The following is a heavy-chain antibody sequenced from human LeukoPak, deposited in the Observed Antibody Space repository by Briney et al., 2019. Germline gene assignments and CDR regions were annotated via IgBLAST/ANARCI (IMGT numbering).Heavy chain of an antibody. D-gene: IGHD3-16*01. CDR1: GFTFSSYA. J-gene: IGHJ4*02. CDR2: ISSNGGST. CDR3: VKEGDYGYYFDY. V-gene: IGHV3-64D*06. Sequence: GGSLRLSCSASGFTFSSYAMDWVRQAPGKGLEYVSTISSNGGSTYYADSVKGRFTISRDDSKNTLYLQMSSLRAEDTAVYYCVKEGDYGYYFDYWGQGTLVTVSS.